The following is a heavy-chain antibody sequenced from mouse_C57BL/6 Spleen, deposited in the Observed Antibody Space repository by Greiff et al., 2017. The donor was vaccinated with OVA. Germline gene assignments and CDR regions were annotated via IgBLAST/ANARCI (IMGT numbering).Heavy chain of an antibody. Sequence: DVKLQESVAELVRPGASVKLSCTASGFNIKNTYMHWVKQRPEQGLEWIGRIDPANGNTKYAPKFQGKATITADTSSNTAYLQLSSLTSEDTAIYYCARETFITTVVAEAMDYWGQGTSVTVSS. D-gene: IGHD1-1*01. CDR2: IDPANGNT. CDR3: ARETFITTVVAEAMDY. CDR1: GFNIKNTY. V-gene: IGHV14-3*01. J-gene: IGHJ4*01.